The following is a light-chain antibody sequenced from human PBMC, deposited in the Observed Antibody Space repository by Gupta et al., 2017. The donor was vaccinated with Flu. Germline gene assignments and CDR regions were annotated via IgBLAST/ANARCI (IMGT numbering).Light chain of an antibody. CDR3: QQDDDWNT. CDR1: QSVSNN. V-gene: IGKV3-15*01. Sequence: SPATLSVSPGERATRSCRASQSVSNNLDWYQQKPGQAPRLLIYDASTTANGIPDRFSGSGSGTEFTLTSSSRQSEDSAVYYLQQDDDWNTFGGGTTVEIK. J-gene: IGKJ4*01. CDR2: DAS.